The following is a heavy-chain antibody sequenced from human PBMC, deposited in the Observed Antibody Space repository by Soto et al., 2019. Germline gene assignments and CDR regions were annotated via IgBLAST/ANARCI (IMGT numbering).Heavy chain of an antibody. J-gene: IGHJ6*02. CDR2: IYYSGST. D-gene: IGHD3-10*01. CDR3: ARGVLITMVRGDYYYYGMDV. V-gene: IGHV4-59*01. CDR1: GGSISSYY. Sequence: PSETLSLTCTVSGGSISSYYWSWIRQPPGKGLEWIGYIYYSGSTNYNPSLKSRVTISVDTSKNQFSLKLSSVTAADTAVYYCARGVLITMVRGDYYYYGMDVWGQGTTVTVSS.